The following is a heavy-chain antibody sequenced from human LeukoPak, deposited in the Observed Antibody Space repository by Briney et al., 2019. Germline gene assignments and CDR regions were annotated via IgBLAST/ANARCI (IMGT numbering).Heavy chain of an antibody. CDR1: GFTFSNYA. CDR2: VTGRAGST. V-gene: IGHV3-23*01. J-gene: IGHJ4*02. D-gene: IGHD3-9*01. CDR3: AKWGDFDILTGYYVSDF. Sequence: PGGSLRLSCAASGFTFSNYAMSWVRQAPGKRLEWVSAVTGRAGSTYYADSVKGRFTISRDNSRNTLFLQMNSLRAEDTAIYYCAKWGDFDILTGYYVSDFWGQGTLVTVSS.